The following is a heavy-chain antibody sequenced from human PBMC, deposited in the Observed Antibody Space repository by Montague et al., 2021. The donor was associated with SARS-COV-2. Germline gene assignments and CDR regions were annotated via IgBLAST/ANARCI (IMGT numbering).Heavy chain of an antibody. CDR3: ARSARFGESPEMGV. J-gene: IGHJ6*02. V-gene: IGHV3-33*01. CDR2: IWYDGSNK. Sequence: SLRLSCAASGFTFSSYGMHWVRQAPGKGLEWVAVIWYDGSNKYYADSVKGRFTISRDNSKNTLYLQMNSLRAEDTAVHYCARSARFGESPEMGVWGQGTTVTVSS. CDR1: GFTFSSYG. D-gene: IGHD3-10*01.